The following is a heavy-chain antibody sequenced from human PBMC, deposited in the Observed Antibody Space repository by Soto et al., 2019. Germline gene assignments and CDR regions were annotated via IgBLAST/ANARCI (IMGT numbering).Heavy chain of an antibody. CDR2: ISYDGTNK. D-gene: IGHD3-22*01. CDR1: GCTLSGSA. J-gene: IGHJ3*02. CDR3: AREGHSSGYYSASDI. Sequence: QVQLVESGGGVVQPGRSLRLSCAASGCTLSGSAMHWVRQAPGKGLEWVAIISYDGTNKYYADSVKGRFTISRDNSKNTLYLQMSSLRAEDTAVYYCAREGHSSGYYSASDIWGQGTMVTVSS. V-gene: IGHV3-30-3*01.